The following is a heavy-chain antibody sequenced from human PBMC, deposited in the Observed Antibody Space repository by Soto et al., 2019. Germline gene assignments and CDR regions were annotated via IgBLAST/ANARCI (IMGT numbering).Heavy chain of an antibody. CDR2: IRSKANSYAT. D-gene: IGHD4-17*01. CDR3: TRPPVPYGDYILADWFDP. CDR1: GFTFSGSA. V-gene: IGHV3-73*01. Sequence: PGGSLRLSCAASGFTFSGSAMHWVRQASGKGLEWVGRIRSKANSYATAYAASVKGRFTISRDDSKSTAYLQMNSLKTEDTAVYYCTRPPVPYGDYILADWFDPWGQGTLVTVSS. J-gene: IGHJ5*02.